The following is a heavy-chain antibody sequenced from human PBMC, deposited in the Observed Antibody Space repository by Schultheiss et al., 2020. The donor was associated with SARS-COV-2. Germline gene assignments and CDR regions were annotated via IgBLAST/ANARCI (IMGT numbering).Heavy chain of an antibody. V-gene: IGHV1-18*01. J-gene: IGHJ6*02. D-gene: IGHD6-13*01. CDR1: GGTFSSYA. Sequence: ASVKVSCKASGGTFSSYAMHWVRQAPGQRLEWMGWISAYNGNTNYAQKLQGRVTMTTDTSTSTAYMELSSLRSEDTAVYYCARSPGAAALYGMDVWGQGTTVTVSS. CDR3: ARSPGAAALYGMDV. CDR2: ISAYNGNT.